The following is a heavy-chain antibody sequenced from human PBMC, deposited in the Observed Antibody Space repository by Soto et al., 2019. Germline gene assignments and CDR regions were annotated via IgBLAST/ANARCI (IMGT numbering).Heavy chain of an antibody. Sequence: GASVKVSCKASGYTFTSYGISWVRQAPGQGLEWMGWISAYNGNTNYAQKLQGRATMTTDTSTSTAYMELRSLRSDDTAVYYCARVLAYCSSTSCHDYWGQGTLVTVSS. J-gene: IGHJ4*02. CDR3: ARVLAYCSSTSCHDY. V-gene: IGHV1-18*01. CDR2: ISAYNGNT. CDR1: GYTFTSYG. D-gene: IGHD2-2*01.